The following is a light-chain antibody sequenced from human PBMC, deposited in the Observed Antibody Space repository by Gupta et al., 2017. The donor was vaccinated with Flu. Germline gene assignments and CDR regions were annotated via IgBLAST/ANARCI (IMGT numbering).Light chain of an antibody. Sequence: QRGNIAGSGSSANIGDNYVSGYQKLAGTAPKVTIYENNTRPSGIPDRFSGSKSGTSATLGITGLQTGDEDDYYCGTWDSLSGWVFGGGTKLTVL. CDR1: SANIGDNY. CDR2: ENN. J-gene: IGLJ3*02. V-gene: IGLV1-51*02. CDR3: GTWDSLSGWV.